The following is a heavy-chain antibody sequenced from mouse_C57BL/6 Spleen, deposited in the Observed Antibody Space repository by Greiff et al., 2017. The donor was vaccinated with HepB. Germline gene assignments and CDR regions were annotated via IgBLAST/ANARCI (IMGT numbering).Heavy chain of an antibody. CDR2: ISDGGSYT. CDR1: GFTFSSYA. V-gene: IGHV5-4*01. Sequence: EVQRVESGGGLVKPGGSLKLSCAASGFTFSSYAMSWVRQTPEKRLEWVATISDGGSYTYYPDNVKGRFTISRDNAKNNLYLQMSHLKSEDTAMYYCARGGLRRDYAMDYWGQGTSVTVSS. D-gene: IGHD2-4*01. J-gene: IGHJ4*01. CDR3: ARGGLRRDYAMDY.